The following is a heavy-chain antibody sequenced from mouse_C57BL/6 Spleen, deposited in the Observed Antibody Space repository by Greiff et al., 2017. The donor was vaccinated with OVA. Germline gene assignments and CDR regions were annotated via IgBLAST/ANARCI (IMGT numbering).Heavy chain of an antibody. CDR3: ARRDYGNYDAMDY. V-gene: IGHV5-17*01. CDR2: ISIGSSTI. J-gene: IGHJ4*01. D-gene: IGHD2-1*01. Sequence: EVQLVESGGGFVKPGGSLKLSCAASGFTFSDYGMHWVRQAPEKGLEWVAYISIGSSTIYYADTVKGRFTISRDNAKNTLFLQMTSLRSEDTAMYYCARRDYGNYDAMDYWGQGTSVTVSS. CDR1: GFTFSDYG.